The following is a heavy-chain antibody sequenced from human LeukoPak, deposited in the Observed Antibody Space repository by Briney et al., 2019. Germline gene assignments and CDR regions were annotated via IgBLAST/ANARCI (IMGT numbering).Heavy chain of an antibody. D-gene: IGHD3-16*02. V-gene: IGHV4-34*01. CDR3: ARKGYYDYVWGSYRLFDY. Sequence: SETLSLTCAVYGGSFSGYYWSWIRQSPGKGLEWIGEINHSGSTNYNPSLKSRVTISVDTSENQFSLKLSSVTAADTAVYYCARKGYYDYVWGSYRLFDYWGQGTLVTVSS. CDR2: INHSGST. J-gene: IGHJ4*02. CDR1: GGSFSGYY.